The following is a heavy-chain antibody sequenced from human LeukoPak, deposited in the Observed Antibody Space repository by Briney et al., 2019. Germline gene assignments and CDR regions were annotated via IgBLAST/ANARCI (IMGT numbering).Heavy chain of an antibody. Sequence: PSETLSLTCTVPGGSISSYYWSWSRQPPGKGVEWSGYIYYSGSTNYNPSLKSRVTISVDTSKNQFSLKLSSVTAADTAVYYCARGGGVAENDYWGQGTLVTVSS. V-gene: IGHV4-59*12. D-gene: IGHD3-16*01. CDR1: GGSISSYY. CDR2: IYYSGST. CDR3: ARGGGVAENDY. J-gene: IGHJ4*02.